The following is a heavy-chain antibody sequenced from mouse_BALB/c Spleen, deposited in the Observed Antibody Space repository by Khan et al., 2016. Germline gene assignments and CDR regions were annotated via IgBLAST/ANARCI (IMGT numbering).Heavy chain of an antibody. CDR3: AGGNSPFDY. CDR2: IDPANGNF. D-gene: IGHD2-1*01. Sequence: VRLQQSGAELVKPGASVTLSCTASGFNIKDTYLHWVKQRPEQGLEWIGRIDPANGNFKFDPKFQGKAIITADTYSNTTYLQLTGLTSEDTAVYYCAGGNSPFDYWGEGTTLTVSS. CDR1: GFNIKDTY. V-gene: IGHV14-3*02. J-gene: IGHJ2*01.